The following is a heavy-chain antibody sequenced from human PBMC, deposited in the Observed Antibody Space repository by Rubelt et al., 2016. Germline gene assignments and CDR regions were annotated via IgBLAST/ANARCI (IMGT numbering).Heavy chain of an antibody. D-gene: IGHD5-18*01. CDR3: ARDPYTAMAF. V-gene: IGHV4-59*01. J-gene: IGHJ4*02. CDR2: SGST. Sequence: SGSTNYNPSLKSRVTISVDTSKNQFSLKLSSVTAADTAVYYCARDPYTAMAFWGQGTLVTVSS.